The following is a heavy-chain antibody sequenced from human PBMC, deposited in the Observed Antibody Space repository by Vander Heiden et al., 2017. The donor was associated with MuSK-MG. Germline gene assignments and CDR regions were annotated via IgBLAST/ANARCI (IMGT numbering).Heavy chain of an antibody. Sequence: QVQLVQSGAEVKKPGASVTVSCKASGYTFTGYYMHWVRQAPGQGLEWMGWINPNSGGTNYAQKFQGRVTMTRDTSISTAYMELSRLRSDDTAVYYCARTGLLWFGESLPFDYWGQGTLVTVSS. J-gene: IGHJ4*02. CDR3: ARTGLLWFGESLPFDY. CDR1: GYTFTGYY. CDR2: INPNSGGT. D-gene: IGHD3-10*01. V-gene: IGHV1-2*02.